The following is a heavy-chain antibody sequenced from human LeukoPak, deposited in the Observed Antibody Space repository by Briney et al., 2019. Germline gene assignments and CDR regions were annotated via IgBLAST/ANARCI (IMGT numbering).Heavy chain of an antibody. CDR2: ISYDGSNK. CDR3: ARESGWGLPHAFDF. V-gene: IGHV3-30*03. Sequence: GGSLRLSCAASRFTFSTYGMHWVRQAPGKGLEWVAVISYDGSNKYYADSVKGRFTISRDNSKNTLYLQMNSLRAEDTAVYYCARESGWGLPHAFDFWGQGTMVTVSS. CDR1: RFTFSTYG. D-gene: IGHD3-3*01. J-gene: IGHJ3*01.